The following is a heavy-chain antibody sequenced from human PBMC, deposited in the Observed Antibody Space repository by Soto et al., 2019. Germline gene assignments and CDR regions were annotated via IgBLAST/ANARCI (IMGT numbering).Heavy chain of an antibody. D-gene: IGHD2-15*01. CDR1: RGSINNSY. V-gene: IGHV4-59*01. CDR3: VRVAGGGLFDY. J-gene: IGHJ4*02. Sequence: PSETLSLTCTVSRGSINNSYWTWIRQPPGKRLEWIGYIHYTGSTNYNPSLRGRVTMSVDTSKNQFSLKLTSVTAADTAVYYCVRVAGGGLFDYWGPGNLVTVS. CDR2: IHYTGST.